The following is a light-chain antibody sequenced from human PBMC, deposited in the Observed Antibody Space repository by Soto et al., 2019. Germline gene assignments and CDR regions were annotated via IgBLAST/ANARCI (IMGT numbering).Light chain of an antibody. J-gene: IGLJ1*01. V-gene: IGLV1-44*01. CDR3: AAWDDSLSAYV. Sequence: QSVLTQPPSASGTPGQRVTISCSGSSSTIGRNTVNWYQHLPGTAPKLLIYSNNQRPSGVPDRFSGAKSGTSASLAISGLLSEDDADYYCAAWDDSLSAYVFGIGTKVTVL. CDR2: SNN. CDR1: SSTIGRNT.